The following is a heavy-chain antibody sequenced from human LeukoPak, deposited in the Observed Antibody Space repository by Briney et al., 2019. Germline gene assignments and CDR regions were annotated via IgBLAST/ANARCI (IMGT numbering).Heavy chain of an antibody. CDR2: IYFRGTT. V-gene: IGHV4-61*01. D-gene: IGHD7-27*01. CDR1: GGSISSGSYY. Sequence: SETLSLTCTVSGGSISSGSYYWSWIRQPPGKGLEWIGYIYFRGTTNYHPSIKSRVTISVDTSKNQFSLKLTSVTTADTAVYYCARSPGAPFDYWGQGSLVTVSS. J-gene: IGHJ4*02. CDR3: ARSPGAPFDY.